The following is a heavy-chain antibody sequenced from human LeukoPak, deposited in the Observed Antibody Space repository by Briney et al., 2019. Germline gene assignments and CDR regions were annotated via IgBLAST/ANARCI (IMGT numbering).Heavy chain of an antibody. CDR2: IIPILGIA. J-gene: IGHJ4*02. CDR3: ARNLAYCGGDCYPDY. D-gene: IGHD2-21*02. V-gene: IGHV1-69*04. Sequence: GASVKVSCKASGGTFSSYAISWVRQAPGQGLEWMGRIIPILGIANYAQKFQGRVTITADKPTSTAYMELSSLRSEDTAVYYCARNLAYCGGDCYPDYWGQGTLVTVSS. CDR1: GGTFSSYA.